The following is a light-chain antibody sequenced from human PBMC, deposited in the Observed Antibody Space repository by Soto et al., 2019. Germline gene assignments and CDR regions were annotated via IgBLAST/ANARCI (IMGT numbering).Light chain of an antibody. J-gene: IGKJ1*01. CDR1: QSVDTW. CDR2: RAS. V-gene: IGKV1-5*03. Sequence: DIQRTQFPSTLSASVGDRVTITCRASQSVDTWLAWYLQEPGKPPSLLIYRASSLESGVPSRFSGSGSGKEFTLTIRSLQPDDFATYYCQQYNYVPRTFGQGTKVEVK. CDR3: QQYNYVPRT.